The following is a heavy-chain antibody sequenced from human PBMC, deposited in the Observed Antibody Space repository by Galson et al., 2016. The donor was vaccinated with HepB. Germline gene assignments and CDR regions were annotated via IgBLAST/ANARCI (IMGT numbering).Heavy chain of an antibody. V-gene: IGHV3-11*06. J-gene: IGHJ4*02. CDR1: GFTFSDYY. D-gene: IGHD5-18*01. CDR2: ISSSSSYI. CDR3: ARGTDAAGSYGYGLDF. Sequence: SLRLSCAASGFTFSDYYMNWVRQAPGKGLEWVSSISSSSSYIQNAGRFTISRDNAKNAVFLQMNSLTTEDTAVYYCARGTDAAGSYGYGLDFWGQGTLVTVSS.